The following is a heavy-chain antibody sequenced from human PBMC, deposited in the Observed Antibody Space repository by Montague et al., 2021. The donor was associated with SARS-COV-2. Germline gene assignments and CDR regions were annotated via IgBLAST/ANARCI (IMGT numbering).Heavy chain of an antibody. D-gene: IGHD3-9*01. J-gene: IGHJ4*02. V-gene: IGHV2-70*01. CDR1: GFSLSTSGMC. Sequence: PALVKPTQTLTLTCTFSGFSLSTSGMCVSWIRQPPGKALEWLALXGWDDDKYYSTSLKTRLTISKDTSKNQVVLTMTNMDPVDTATYYCARSHYDILTGYYTVFDYWGQGTLVTVSS. CDR3: ARSHYDILTGYYTVFDY. CDR2: XGWDDDK.